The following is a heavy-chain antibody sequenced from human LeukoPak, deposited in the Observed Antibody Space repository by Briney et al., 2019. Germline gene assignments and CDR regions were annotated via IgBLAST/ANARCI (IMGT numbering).Heavy chain of an antibody. Sequence: GGSLRLSCVPSGITFSNSALSWVRQAPGKGLEWVSTITKSGDQTHYADSVRGLFTISRDIFQNTLYLQMNSLRAEDTAVYYCARDPTLGYTHHDAFDIWGQGTMVTVSS. D-gene: IGHD5-24*01. CDR2: ITKSGDQT. V-gene: IGHV3-23*01. CDR1: GITFSNSA. J-gene: IGHJ3*02. CDR3: ARDPTLGYTHHDAFDI.